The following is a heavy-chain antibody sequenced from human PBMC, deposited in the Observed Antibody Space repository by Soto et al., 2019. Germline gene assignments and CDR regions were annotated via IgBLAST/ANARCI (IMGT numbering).Heavy chain of an antibody. CDR2: IKRQIDDGTT. V-gene: IGHV3-15*01. J-gene: IGHJ3*02. Sequence: EVQLVESGGGLVEPGGSLRLSCAASGFTFTNVWMTWVRQAPGKGLEWVGRIKRQIDDGTTDYAAPVKGRFTISRDDSKSTLYLQMNSLKTEDTAVYYCTTDHYGSSTTCPGAFDMWGQGTMVTVSS. CDR1: GFTFTNVW. D-gene: IGHD2-2*01. CDR3: TTDHYGSSTTCPGAFDM.